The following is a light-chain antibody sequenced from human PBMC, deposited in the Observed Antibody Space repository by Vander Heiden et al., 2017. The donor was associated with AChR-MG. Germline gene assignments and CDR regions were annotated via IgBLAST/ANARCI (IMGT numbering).Light chain of an antibody. Sequence: QSVLTQPPSAPGTPGQRVTISCSGSSSNIGSKYVYWYQQLPGTAPKLLIYRNNQRPSGVPDRFSGSKSGTSASLAISGLRSEDEADYYCAAWDDSLSGRVFGGGTKLTVL. CDR1: SSNIGSKY. CDR2: RNN. J-gene: IGLJ3*02. CDR3: AAWDDSLSGRV. V-gene: IGLV1-47*01.